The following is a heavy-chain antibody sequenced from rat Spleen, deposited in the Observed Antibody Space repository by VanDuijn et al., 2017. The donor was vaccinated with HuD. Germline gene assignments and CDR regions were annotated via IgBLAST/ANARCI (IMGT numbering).Heavy chain of an antibody. CDR2: ISTGGGNT. D-gene: IGHD1-12*01. V-gene: IGHV5-25*01. J-gene: IGHJ2*01. CDR3: ARSVIDY. CDR1: GLSFSNYA. Sequence: EVQLVESGGGLVQPGRSLKLSCTASGLSFSNYAMAWVRQTPTKGLEWVAFISTGGGNTYYRDSVKGRFTISRDNAKGTLYLQMDSLRSEDTATYYCARSVIDYWGQGVMVTVSS.